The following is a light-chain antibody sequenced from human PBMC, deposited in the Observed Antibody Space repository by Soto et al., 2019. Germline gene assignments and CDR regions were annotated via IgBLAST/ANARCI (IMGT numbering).Light chain of an antibody. V-gene: IGKV3-20*01. CDR3: QQFGTSPPST. Sequence: EIVLTQSPGTLSLSPGERATLSCRASQSVSSNYLAWYQQKPGQAPRLLIYGASSRATAIPDRFSGSGSGTDFALTISRREPEDFAVYYCQQFGTSPPSTFGQGTRLEIK. CDR1: QSVSSNY. CDR2: GAS. J-gene: IGKJ5*01.